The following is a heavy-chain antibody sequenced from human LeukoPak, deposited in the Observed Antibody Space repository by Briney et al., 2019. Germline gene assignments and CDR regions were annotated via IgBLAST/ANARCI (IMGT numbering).Heavy chain of an antibody. J-gene: IGHJ4*02. CDR1: GGSISSYY. Sequence: SETLSLTCTVSGGSISSYYWSWIRQPPGKGLEWIGYIYYSGSTNYNPSLKSRVTISVDTSKNQFSLKLSSVTAADTAVYYCASPLEYSSSWPVGYWGQGTLVTVSS. D-gene: IGHD6-13*01. CDR3: ASPLEYSSSWPVGY. V-gene: IGHV4-59*08. CDR2: IYYSGST.